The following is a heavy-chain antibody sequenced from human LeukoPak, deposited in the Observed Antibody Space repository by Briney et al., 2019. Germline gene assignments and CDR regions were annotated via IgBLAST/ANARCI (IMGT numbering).Heavy chain of an antibody. CDR1: GFSFATYA. CDR3: ARERYFDY. V-gene: IGHV3-23*01. CDR2: IADSGGVT. Sequence: GGSLRLSCAASGFSFATYAMTWVRQAPGKGLEWVSAIADSGGVTDYADSVKGQFTISRDNSKNTLYLQMNSLRAEDTAVYYCARERYFDYWGQGTLVTVSS. J-gene: IGHJ4*02.